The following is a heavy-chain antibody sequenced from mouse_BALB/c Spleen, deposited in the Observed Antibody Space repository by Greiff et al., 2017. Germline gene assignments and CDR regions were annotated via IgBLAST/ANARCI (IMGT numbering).Heavy chain of an antibody. CDR1: GFTFSSFG. CDR3: ARSGTYYAMDD. Sequence: EVKLVESGGGLVQPGGSRKLSCAASGFTFSSFGMHWVRQAPEKGLEWVAYISRGSSTIYYADTVKGRFTISRDNPKNTLFLQMTSLRSEDTAMYYCARSGTYYAMDDWGQGTSVTVSS. D-gene: IGHD4-1*01. V-gene: IGHV5-17*02. J-gene: IGHJ4*01. CDR2: ISRGSSTI.